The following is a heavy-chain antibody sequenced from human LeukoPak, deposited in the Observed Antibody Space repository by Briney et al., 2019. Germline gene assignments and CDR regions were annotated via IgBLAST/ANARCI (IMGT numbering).Heavy chain of an antibody. CDR1: GGTFSSYA. D-gene: IGHD3-3*01. Sequence: GASVKVSCKASGGTFSSYAISWVRQAPGQGLEWMGRIIPILGIANYAQKFQGRVTITADKSTSTAYMELSSLRSEDTAVYYCARDPLLRFLESYYGMDVWGQGTTVTVSS. CDR3: ARDPLLRFLESYYGMDV. V-gene: IGHV1-69*04. J-gene: IGHJ6*02. CDR2: IIPILGIA.